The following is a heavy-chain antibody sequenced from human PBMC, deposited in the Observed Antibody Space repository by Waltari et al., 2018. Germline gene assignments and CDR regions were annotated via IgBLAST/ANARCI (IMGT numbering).Heavy chain of an antibody. D-gene: IGHD6-13*01. Sequence: EVQLVESGGVVVQPGGSLRLSCAASGFTFDDYTMHWVRPAPGRGLEWVSLISWDGGSTYYADSVKGRFTISRDNSKNSLYLQMNSLRTEDTALYYCAKDIGSSSWYGQFRGFDYWGQGTLVTVSS. V-gene: IGHV3-43*01. CDR2: ISWDGGST. CDR3: AKDIGSSSWYGQFRGFDY. CDR1: GFTFDDYT. J-gene: IGHJ4*02.